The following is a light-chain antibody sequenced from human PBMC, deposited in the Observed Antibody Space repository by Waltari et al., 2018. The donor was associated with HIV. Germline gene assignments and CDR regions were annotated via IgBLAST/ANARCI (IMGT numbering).Light chain of an antibody. CDR2: SNI. CDR3: AAWHDSLNGSWV. CDR1: SSKIGSNT. Sequence: QSVLTQPPSASGTPGQRVTISCSGSSSKIGSNTVNWYQQLPGTAPKLLIYSNIQRPSGVPARFAGDKSGTSASRAISGLQSEDEADYYCAAWHDSLNGSWVFGGGTKLTVL. V-gene: IGLV1-44*01. J-gene: IGLJ3*02.